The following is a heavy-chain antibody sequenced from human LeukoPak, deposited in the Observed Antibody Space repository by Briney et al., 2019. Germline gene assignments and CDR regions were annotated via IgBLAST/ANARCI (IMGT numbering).Heavy chain of an antibody. CDR3: AREERVATTTIDY. D-gene: IGHD5-12*01. CDR2: IWYDGSNK. Sequence: GGSLRLSCAASGFTFSSYGMHWARQAPGKGLEWVAVIWYDGSNKYYADSVKGRFTISRGNSKNTLYLQMNSLRAEDTAVYYCAREERVATTTIDYWGQRTLVSVSS. V-gene: IGHV3-33*01. J-gene: IGHJ4*02. CDR1: GFTFSSYG.